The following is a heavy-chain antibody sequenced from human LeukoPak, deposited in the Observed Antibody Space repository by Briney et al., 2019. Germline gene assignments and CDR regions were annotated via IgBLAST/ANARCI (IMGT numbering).Heavy chain of an antibody. CDR3: ARDLRQMSDYFDY. D-gene: IGHD4-17*01. Sequence: GASVKVSCKASGYTFSGYYINWVRQAPGQGLEWMGWINPHSGATNYAQKFQGRVSMTRDTSISTAYLELSGLTSDDTAVFYCARDLRQMSDYFDYWGQGTLVTVSS. CDR1: GYTFSGYY. J-gene: IGHJ4*02. CDR2: INPHSGAT. V-gene: IGHV1-2*02.